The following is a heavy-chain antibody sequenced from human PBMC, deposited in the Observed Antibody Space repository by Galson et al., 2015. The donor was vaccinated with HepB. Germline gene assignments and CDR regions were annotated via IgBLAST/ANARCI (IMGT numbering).Heavy chain of an antibody. CDR3: ASNRAAAGPTGYMDV. CDR2: ISSSGRGYI. D-gene: IGHD6-13*01. CDR1: GFTFSSYA. J-gene: IGHJ6*03. V-gene: IGHV3-21*05. Sequence: SLRLSCAASGFTFSSYAMSWVRQTPGKGLEWVSYISSSGRGYIFYADSVKGRFTVSRDDAKNSLYLQMNSLRAEDTAVYYCASNRAAAGPTGYMDVWGKGTTVTVSS.